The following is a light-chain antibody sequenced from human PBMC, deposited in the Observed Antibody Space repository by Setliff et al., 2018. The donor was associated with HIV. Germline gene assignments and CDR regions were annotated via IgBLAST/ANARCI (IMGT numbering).Light chain of an antibody. J-gene: IGLJ1*01. CDR1: SSDIGAYNY. CDR2: DVI. CDR3: CSYAGNYRYI. V-gene: IGLV2-11*01. Sequence: QSALTQPRSVSGSPGQSVTFSCSGSSSDIGAYNYVSWYQQHPGKAPKLIISDVIRRPSGVPDRFSGSKSGNTASLTISGLQAEDGAEYYCCSYAGNYRYIFGSGTKVTVL.